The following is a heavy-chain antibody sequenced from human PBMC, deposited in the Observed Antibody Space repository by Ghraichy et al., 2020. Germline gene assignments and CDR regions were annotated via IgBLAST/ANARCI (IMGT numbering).Heavy chain of an antibody. CDR2: INNSGST. D-gene: IGHD2-2*01. V-gene: IGHV4-30-2*01. Sequence: GLMRFCAINNSGSTYYNPSLKSRVTISVDRSKNQFSLKLSSVTAADTAVDYCARASIVVVPAVTPGWFAPWSEVNPLTV. J-gene: IGHJ5*02. CDR3: ARASIVVVPAVTPGWFAP.